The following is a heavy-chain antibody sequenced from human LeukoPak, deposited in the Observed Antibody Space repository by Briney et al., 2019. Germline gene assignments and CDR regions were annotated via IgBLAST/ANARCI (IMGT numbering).Heavy chain of an antibody. Sequence: GGSLRLSCAASGVTFSSYAMSWVRQAPGKGLECVSAISGSGGSTYYADSVKGRFTISRDNSKNTLYLQMNSLRAEDTAVYYCAKDGRGQTGRGVFDYWGQGTLVTVSS. J-gene: IGHJ4*02. CDR2: ISGSGGST. CDR3: AKDGRGQTGRGVFDY. D-gene: IGHD1-1*01. CDR1: GVTFSSYA. V-gene: IGHV3-23*01.